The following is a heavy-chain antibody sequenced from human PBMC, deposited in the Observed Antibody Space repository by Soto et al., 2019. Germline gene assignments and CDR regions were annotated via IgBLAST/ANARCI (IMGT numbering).Heavy chain of an antibody. CDR1: GFNFRKFA. D-gene: IGHD2-15*01. CDR2: MSERSGPP. CDR3: AQAQDNTHYYWIFHL. V-gene: IGHV3-23*01. Sequence: PGGSLRLSCAASGFNFRKFAMSWVRQAPGKGLEWVSGMSERSGPPLYADSVKGRFTISRDNSKSTLYLEMNNLRPEDTAVYYCAQAQDNTHYYWIFHLWGRATPVTVSS. J-gene: IGHJ2*01.